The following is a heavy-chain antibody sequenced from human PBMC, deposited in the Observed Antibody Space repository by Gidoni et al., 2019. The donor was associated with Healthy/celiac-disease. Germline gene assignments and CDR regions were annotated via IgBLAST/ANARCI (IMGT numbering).Heavy chain of an antibody. CDR1: GFTFSSYA. J-gene: IGHJ4*02. D-gene: IGHD6-19*01. CDR2: MSGSGRST. CDR3: AKDGVELLVRGGIDY. V-gene: IGHV3-23*01. Sequence: EVQLLESGGGLVQPGGSLRLSCAASGFTFSSYAMRWVRQAPGKGLEWGSAMSGSGRSTYYADSVKGRFTISRDNSKNTLYRQMNSLRAEDMAVYYCAKDGVELLVRGGIDYWGQGTLVTVSS.